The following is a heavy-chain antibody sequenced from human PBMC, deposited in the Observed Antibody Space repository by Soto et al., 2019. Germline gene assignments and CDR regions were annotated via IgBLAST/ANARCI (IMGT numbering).Heavy chain of an antibody. J-gene: IGHJ4*02. CDR1: DFSFTSHG. D-gene: IGHD2-2*01. CDR3: AIYHLELFSFDY. CDR2: ISLYNGNT. Sequence: SVKVSCKAYDFSFTSHGISWVRQAPGQGLEWMGWISLYNGNTNYAQQFQGRVTMTTDTSTSTAYMELRSLRSDDTAMYFCAIYHLELFSFDYWGQGTPAPVSS. V-gene: IGHV1-18*04.